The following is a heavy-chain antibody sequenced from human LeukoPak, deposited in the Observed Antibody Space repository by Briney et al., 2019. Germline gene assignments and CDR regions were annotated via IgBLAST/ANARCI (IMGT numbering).Heavy chain of an antibody. V-gene: IGHV1-8*02. CDR3: ARVLLPRKRSGYHY. J-gene: IGHJ4*02. CDR2: MNPNSGNT. D-gene: IGHD3-22*01. Sequence: ASVKVSCKASGYTFTSYGISWVRQATGQGLEWMGWMNPNSGNTGYAQKFQGRVTMTRNTSISTAYMELSSLRSEDTAVYYCARVLLPRKRSGYHYWGQGTLVTVSS. CDR1: GYTFTSYG.